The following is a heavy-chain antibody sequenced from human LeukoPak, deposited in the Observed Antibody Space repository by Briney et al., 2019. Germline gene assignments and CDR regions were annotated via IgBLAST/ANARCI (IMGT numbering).Heavy chain of an antibody. CDR3: ATSLSGWGSYHYMDV. CDR2: ISSSSTI. Sequence: GGSLRLSCAASGFTFSSYSMNWVRQAPGKGLEWVSYISSSSTIYYADSVKGRFTISRDNAKNSLYLLMNSLRAEDTAVYYCATSLSGWGSYHYMDVWGKGTTVTISS. D-gene: IGHD6-19*01. V-gene: IGHV3-48*01. CDR1: GFTFSSYS. J-gene: IGHJ6*03.